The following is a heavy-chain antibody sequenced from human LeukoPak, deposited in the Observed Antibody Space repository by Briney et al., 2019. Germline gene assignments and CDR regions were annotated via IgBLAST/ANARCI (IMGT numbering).Heavy chain of an antibody. J-gene: IGHJ5*02. CDR2: MSYDGSNK. Sequence: GGSLRLSCAASGFTFTNYAMHWVRQAPGKGLEWVAVMSYDGSNKYYADSVKGRFTISRDNSKNTLYLQMNSLRADDTAVYYCARTDYYGSPWGQGTLVTVSS. D-gene: IGHD3-10*01. V-gene: IGHV3-30*04. CDR1: GFTFTNYA. CDR3: ARTDYYGSP.